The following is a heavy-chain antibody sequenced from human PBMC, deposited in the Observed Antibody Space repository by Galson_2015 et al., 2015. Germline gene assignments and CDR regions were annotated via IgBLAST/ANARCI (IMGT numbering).Heavy chain of an antibody. D-gene: IGHD2-15*01. Sequence: TLSLTCVVSGGSITRGSYSWSWIRQPPGKGLEWIGYIYQSGSAYYKPSLKSRVTISVDKSKNQFSLKLSSVTAADTAVYYCASLGNGYCSGGSCSPWGQGTLVTVSS. CDR1: GGSITRGSYS. J-gene: IGHJ5*02. V-gene: IGHV4-30-2*01. CDR2: IYQSGSA. CDR3: ASLGNGYCSGGSCSP.